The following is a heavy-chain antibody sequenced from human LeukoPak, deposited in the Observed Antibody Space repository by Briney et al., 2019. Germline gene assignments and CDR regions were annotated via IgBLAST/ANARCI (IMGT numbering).Heavy chain of an antibody. D-gene: IGHD3-16*02. CDR2: ISGGGGST. V-gene: IGHV3-23*01. J-gene: IGHJ4*02. CDR3: AKDLTFGGVIVGLSDY. CDR1: GFTFSSYA. Sequence: GGSLRLSCAASGFTFSSYAMSWVRQAPGKGLEWVSAISGGGGSTYYADSVKGRFTISRDNSRNTLYLQMNSLRAEDTAVYYCAKDLTFGGVIVGLSDYWGQGTLVTVSS.